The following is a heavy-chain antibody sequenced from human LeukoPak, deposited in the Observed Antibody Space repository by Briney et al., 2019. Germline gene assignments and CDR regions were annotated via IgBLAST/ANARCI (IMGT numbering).Heavy chain of an antibody. Sequence: GGSLRLSCAASGFTFSSYEMTWVRQAPGKGLEWISSITRSGSSVYYADSVKGRFTISRDNAKNSLYLQMNGLRAEDTAVYYCASFSTSAVIGDYWGQGTLVTVSS. CDR3: ASFSTSAVIGDY. CDR1: GFTFSSYE. J-gene: IGHJ4*02. D-gene: IGHD3-10*01. V-gene: IGHV3-48*03. CDR2: ITRSGSSV.